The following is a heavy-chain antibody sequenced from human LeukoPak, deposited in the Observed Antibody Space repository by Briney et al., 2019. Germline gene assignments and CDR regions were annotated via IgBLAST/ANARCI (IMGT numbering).Heavy chain of an antibody. V-gene: IGHV3-33*01. J-gene: IGHJ6*02. D-gene: IGHD2-2*01. CDR2: IWYDGSNK. CDR3: AREMTYCSSTSCYGDYYYYGMDV. CDR1: GFTFSSYG. Sequence: HPGGSLRLSCAASGFTFSSYGMHWVRQAPGKGLEWVAVIWYDGSNKYYADSVKGRFTISRDNSKNTLYLQMNSLRAEDTAVYYCAREMTYCSSTSCYGDYYYYGMDVWGQGTTVTVSS.